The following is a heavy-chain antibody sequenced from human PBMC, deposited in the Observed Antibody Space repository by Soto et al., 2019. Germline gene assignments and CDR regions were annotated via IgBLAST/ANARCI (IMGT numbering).Heavy chain of an antibody. CDR1: GFTFSDSY. CDR2: IRSTTGYT. CDR3: ARRGYTFGYDY. D-gene: IGHD5-18*01. J-gene: IGHJ4*02. V-gene: IGHV3-11*06. Sequence: QVQLVESGGDLVKPGGSLRLSCAASGFTFSDSYMSWIRQAPGKGLEWVSTIRSTTGYTNYAASVKGRFTVSTDDAENSLSLQMNALRADETAVYYCARRGYTFGYDYWGRGTLVTVSS.